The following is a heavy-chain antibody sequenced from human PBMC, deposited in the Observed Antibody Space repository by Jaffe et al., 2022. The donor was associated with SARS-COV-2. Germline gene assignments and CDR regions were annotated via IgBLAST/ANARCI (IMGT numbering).Heavy chain of an antibody. Sequence: QVQLVESGGGLVKPGGSLRLSCTASGFTFSDFYISWIRQAPGKGLEWLSYTSTSGSNLYNEESVKGRFTISRDNARNSLYLQMHSLRAEDTAVYYCARTGMRYGSDAFDMWGQGTMVTVSS. CDR3: ARTGMRYGSDAFDM. CDR2: TSTSGSNL. V-gene: IGHV3-11*01. D-gene: IGHD1-1*01. CDR1: GFTFSDFY. J-gene: IGHJ3*02.